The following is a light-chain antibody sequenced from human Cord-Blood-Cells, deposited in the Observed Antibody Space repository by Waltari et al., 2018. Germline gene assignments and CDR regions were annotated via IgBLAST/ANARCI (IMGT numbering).Light chain of an antibody. CDR1: QGIGNY. CDR3: QKYNSASPT. CDR2: AAS. V-gene: IGKV1-27*01. Sequence: DIQMTQSPSSLSASVGDRVTITCRASQGIGNYLAWYQQKPGKVPKLLIYAASTLQSGVPSRFSGSGSGTDFTLTISSLQPEDVATYYCQKYNSASPTFGGGTKVEIK. J-gene: IGKJ4*01.